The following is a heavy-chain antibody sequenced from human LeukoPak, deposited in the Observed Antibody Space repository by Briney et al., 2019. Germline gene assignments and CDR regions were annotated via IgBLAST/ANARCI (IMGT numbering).Heavy chain of an antibody. CDR2: INPSGGST. D-gene: IGHD6-13*01. Sequence: GASVKVSCKASGYTFTSYYMHWVRQAPGQGLEWMGKINPSGGSTSYAQKFQGRVTMTRDTSTSTVYMELSSLRSEDTAVYYCARGDEGIAAAGTPAGGLLDYWGQGTLVTVSS. V-gene: IGHV1-46*01. CDR3: ARGDEGIAAAGTPAGGLLDY. CDR1: GYTFTSYY. J-gene: IGHJ4*02.